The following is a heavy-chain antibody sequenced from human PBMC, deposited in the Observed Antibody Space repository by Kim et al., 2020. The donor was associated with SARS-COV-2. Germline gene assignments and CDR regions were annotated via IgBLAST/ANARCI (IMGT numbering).Heavy chain of an antibody. D-gene: IGHD3-9*01. Sequence: GGSLRLSCAASGFTFSNAWMSWVRQAPGKGLEWVGRIKSKTDGGTTDYAAPVKGRFTISRDDSKNTLYLQMNSLKTEDTAVYYCTTLFPCHYDILTGYYGCDYWGQGTLVTVPS. CDR1: GFTFSNAW. V-gene: IGHV3-15*01. CDR2: IKSKTDGGTT. J-gene: IGHJ4*02. CDR3: TTLFPCHYDILTGYYGCDY.